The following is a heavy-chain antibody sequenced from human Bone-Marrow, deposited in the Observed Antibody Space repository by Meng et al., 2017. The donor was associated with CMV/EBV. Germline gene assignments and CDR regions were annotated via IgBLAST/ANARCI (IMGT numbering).Heavy chain of an antibody. J-gene: IGHJ6*02. D-gene: IGHD4-11*01. CDR2: IVVGSGNT. V-gene: IGHV1-58*01. CDR1: GFTFTSSA. Sequence: SVKVSCKASGFTFTSSAVQWVRQARGQRLEWIGWIVVGSGNTNYAQKFQERVTITRDTSTSTAYMELSSLRSEDTAVYYCAAGPLTATWRGYYYYGMDAWGQGTTVTVSS. CDR3: AAGPLTATWRGYYYYGMDA.